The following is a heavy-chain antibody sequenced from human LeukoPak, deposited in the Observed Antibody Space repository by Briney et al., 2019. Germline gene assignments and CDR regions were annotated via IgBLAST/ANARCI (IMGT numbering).Heavy chain of an antibody. V-gene: IGHV3-33*01. J-gene: IGHJ4*02. CDR3: ARDQSGSRTMNY. Sequence: GGSLRLSCAASGFTFSSYGMHWVRQALGKGLEWVAVIWYDGSNKYYADSVKGRFTISRDNSKNTLYLQMNSLRAEDTAVYYCARDQSGSRTMNYWGQGTLVTVSS. CDR1: GFTFSSYG. D-gene: IGHD1-26*01. CDR2: IWYDGSNK.